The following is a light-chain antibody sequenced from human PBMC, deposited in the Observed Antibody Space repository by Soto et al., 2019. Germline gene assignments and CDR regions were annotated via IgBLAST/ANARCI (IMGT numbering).Light chain of an antibody. CDR1: GSNIGNNH. Sequence: QSVLTQAPSVSAAPGQQVTISCSGSGSNIGNNHVSWYQQLPGTAPKLLIYDNNKRPSAISDRFSCSKSGTSATLDITGLQTGDEADYYCGTWDIDLSAVIFGGGTKVTVL. J-gene: IGLJ2*01. V-gene: IGLV1-51*01. CDR3: GTWDIDLSAVI. CDR2: DNN.